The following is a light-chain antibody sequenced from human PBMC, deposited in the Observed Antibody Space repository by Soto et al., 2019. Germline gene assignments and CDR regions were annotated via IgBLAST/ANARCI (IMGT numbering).Light chain of an antibody. CDR2: GAS. J-gene: IGKJ4*01. Sequence: EIVMTQSPATLSVSPGKRVTLSCRGSQSLSNNLAWYQQRPGQAPRLLIYGASTRATGVPARFSGSGSGTEFTFTISSLQSEDFAVYYCQQHNGWPLTFGGGTKVEIK. CDR3: QQHNGWPLT. V-gene: IGKV3-15*01. CDR1: QSLSNN.